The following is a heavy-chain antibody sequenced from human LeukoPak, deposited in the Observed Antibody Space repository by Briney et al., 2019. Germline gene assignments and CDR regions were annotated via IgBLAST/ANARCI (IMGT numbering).Heavy chain of an antibody. CDR2: INPNSGGT. Sequence: ASVKVSCKASGYTFTCYYMHWVRQAPGQGLEWVGRINPNSGGTDYAQKFQVRVTMTRDTSINTAYMELTRLTSDDTAIYYCARVGSGSYYENWGQGTLVTVSS. J-gene: IGHJ4*02. CDR1: GYTFTCYY. V-gene: IGHV1-2*06. D-gene: IGHD3-10*01. CDR3: ARVGSGSYYEN.